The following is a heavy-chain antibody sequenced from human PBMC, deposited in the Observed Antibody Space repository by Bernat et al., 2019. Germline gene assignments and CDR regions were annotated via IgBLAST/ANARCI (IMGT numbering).Heavy chain of an antibody. J-gene: IGHJ4*02. CDR1: GFSFSDHY. Sequence: EVQLVESGGGLVQPGGSLRLSCEASGFSFSDHYMDWVRQAPGKGLEWFGRIRNKANSYTTEYAASVKGRFTISRDDSKNSLFLQMNSLKTEDTAVYYCTRVKGYGPDYWGQGTLVTGSS. V-gene: IGHV3-72*01. D-gene: IGHD6-13*01. CDR3: TRVKGYGPDY. CDR2: IRNKANSYTT.